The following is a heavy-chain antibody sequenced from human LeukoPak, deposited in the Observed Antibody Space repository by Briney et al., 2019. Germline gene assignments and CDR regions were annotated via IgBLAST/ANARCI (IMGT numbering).Heavy chain of an antibody. CDR2: IIPIFGTA. CDR3: ARAPDYGDYVRFDY. V-gene: IGHV1-69*01. CDR1: GGTFSSYA. J-gene: IGHJ4*02. Sequence: SVKVSCKASGGTFSSYAISWVQQAPGQGLEWMGGIIPIFGTANYAQKFQGRVTITADESTSTAYMELSSLRSEDTAVYYCARAPDYGDYVRFDYWGQGTLVTVSS. D-gene: IGHD4-17*01.